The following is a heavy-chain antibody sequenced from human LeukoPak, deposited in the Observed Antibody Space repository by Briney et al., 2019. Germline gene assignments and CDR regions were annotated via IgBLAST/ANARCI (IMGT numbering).Heavy chain of an antibody. D-gene: IGHD2-2*01. Sequence: ASVKVSCKASGYTFTDYYMHWVRQAPGQRLEWMGWINPNSGDTDCAQRFQGRVTMTRDTSISTAYMELSSLTSDDTAVYYCARIIYCGSASCYHRWFDPWGQGTLVTVSS. CDR2: INPNSGDT. CDR1: GYTFTDYY. V-gene: IGHV1-2*02. CDR3: ARIIYCGSASCYHRWFDP. J-gene: IGHJ5*02.